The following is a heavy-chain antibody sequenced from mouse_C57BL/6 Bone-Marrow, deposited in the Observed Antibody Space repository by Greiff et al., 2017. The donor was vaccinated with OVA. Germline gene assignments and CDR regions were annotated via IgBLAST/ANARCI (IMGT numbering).Heavy chain of an antibody. J-gene: IGHJ4*01. CDR1: GFTFSDYG. CDR3: ARHGDTAGYAMDY. D-gene: IGHD2-13*01. CDR2: ISNLAYSI. Sequence: DVMLVESGGGLVQPGGSLKLSCAASGFTFSDYGMAWVRQAPRKGPEWVAFISNLAYSIYYADTVTGRLTISRENAKNTLYLEMSGLRSEDTAMYYCARHGDTAGYAMDYWGQGTSVTVSS. V-gene: IGHV5-15*01.